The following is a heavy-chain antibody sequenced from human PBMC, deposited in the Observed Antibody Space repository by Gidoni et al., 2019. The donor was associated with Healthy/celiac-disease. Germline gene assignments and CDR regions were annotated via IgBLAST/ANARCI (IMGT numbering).Heavy chain of an antibody. CDR1: GFTFSSYA. V-gene: IGHV3-23*01. J-gene: IGHJ4*02. CDR2: ISGSGGST. Sequence: EVQLLESGGGLVQPGGSLSLSCAASGFTFSSYAMSWVRQAPGKGLEWVSAISGSGGSTYYADSVKGRFTISRDNSKNTLYLQMNSLRAEDTAVYYCAKDNGELLFYFDYWGQGTLVTVSS. D-gene: IGHD1-26*01. CDR3: AKDNGELLFYFDY.